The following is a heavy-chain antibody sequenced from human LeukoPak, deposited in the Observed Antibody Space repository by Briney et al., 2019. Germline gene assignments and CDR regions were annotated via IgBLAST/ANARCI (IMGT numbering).Heavy chain of an antibody. CDR1: GFTFSSYA. J-gene: IGHJ4*02. D-gene: IGHD6-19*01. V-gene: IGHV3-30*04. CDR3: ATEYSLAVAGIGDY. CDR2: ISYDGSNK. Sequence: GGSLRLSCAASGFTFSSYAMHWVRQAPGKGLGWVAVISYDGSNKYYADSVKGRFTISRDNSKNTLYLQMNSLRAEDTAVYYCATEYSLAVAGIGDYWGQGTLVTVSS.